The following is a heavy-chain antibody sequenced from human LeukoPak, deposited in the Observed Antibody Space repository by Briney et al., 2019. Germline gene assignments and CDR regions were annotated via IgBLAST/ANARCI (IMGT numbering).Heavy chain of an antibody. CDR3: ATEGKYYDLDY. J-gene: IGHJ4*02. CDR2: ISWNSGYI. V-gene: IGHV3-9*01. CDR1: GFTFDNYA. D-gene: IGHD3-22*01. Sequence: PGRSLRLSCAASGFTFDNYAMHWVRQAPGKGLEWLSIISWNSGYIGYADSVKGRFTISRDNAENSLYLQMNSLRAEDAAVYYCATEGKYYDLDYWGQGTLVTVSS.